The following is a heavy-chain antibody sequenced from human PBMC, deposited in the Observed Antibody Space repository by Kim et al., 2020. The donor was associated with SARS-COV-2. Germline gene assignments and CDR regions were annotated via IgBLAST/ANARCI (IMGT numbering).Heavy chain of an antibody. V-gene: IGHV4-39*07. J-gene: IGHJ3*01. Sequence: SETLSLTCTVSGGSISSSSYYWGWIRQPPGKGLEWIGSIYYSGSTYYNPSLKSRVTISVDTSKNQFSLKLSSVTAADTAVYYCAREHDGYGGGEAFDVWG. CDR2: IYYSGST. CDR3: AREHDGYGGGEAFDV. D-gene: IGHD3-22*01. CDR1: GGSISSSSYY.